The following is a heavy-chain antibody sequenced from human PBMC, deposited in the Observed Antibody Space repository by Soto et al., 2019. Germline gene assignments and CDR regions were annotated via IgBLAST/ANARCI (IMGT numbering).Heavy chain of an antibody. D-gene: IGHD1-1*01. CDR3: AKARGANNWANYYGLDV. Sequence: QEPLVESGGGVVQPGRSLRLSCAASGFIFANYGMHWVRQAPGKGLEWVALITYEGSNKYYADAVKGRFTISRDNAKNMVSLQMDSLRAEDTAVYYCAKARGANNWANYYGLDVWGQGTTVTVSS. CDR1: GFIFANYG. J-gene: IGHJ6*02. V-gene: IGHV3-30*18. CDR2: ITYEGSNK.